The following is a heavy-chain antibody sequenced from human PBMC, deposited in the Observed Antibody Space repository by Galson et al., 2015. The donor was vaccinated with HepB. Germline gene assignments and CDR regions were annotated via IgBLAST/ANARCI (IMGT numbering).Heavy chain of an antibody. CDR2: TYYRTKWYD. Sequence: CAISGDSVSRTSASWHWIRQSPSRGLEWLGRTYYRTKWYDDYEVSVRSRISINPDTSKNQVSLHLNSVTPEDTAVYYCARGEHGNRVSLFDPWGRESWSPSPQ. CDR1: GDSVSRTSAS. D-gene: IGHD1-14*01. J-gene: IGHJ5*02. V-gene: IGHV6-1*01. CDR3: ARGEHGNRVSLFDP.